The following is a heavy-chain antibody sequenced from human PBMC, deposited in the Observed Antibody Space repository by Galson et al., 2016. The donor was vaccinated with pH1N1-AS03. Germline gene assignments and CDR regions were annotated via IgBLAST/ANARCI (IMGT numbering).Heavy chain of an antibody. J-gene: IGHJ4*02. CDR1: GYTFTNYG. D-gene: IGHD4-23*01. CDR3: ARGWPDYGGDSFLGWDH. CDR2: ISAYNGNT. V-gene: IGHV1-18*01. Sequence: SGYTFTNYGISWVRQAPGQGLEWMGWISAYNGNTNYAQKLQGRVTLTTDTSTSTAYMELRSLRSADTAVYYCARGWPDYGGDSFLGWDHWGQGSLVTVSS.